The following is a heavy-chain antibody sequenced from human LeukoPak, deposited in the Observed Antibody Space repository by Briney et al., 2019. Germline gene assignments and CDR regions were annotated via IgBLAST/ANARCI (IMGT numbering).Heavy chain of an antibody. D-gene: IGHD1-14*01. CDR3: ARDSPDGNPDY. Sequence: GGSLRLSCVVSGFTFSSYSMNWVRQAPGKGLEWVSSISGSGNYIYYADSVKGRFAISRDNAKNSLYLQMNSLRAEDTAVYYCARDSPDGNPDYWGQGTLVIV. CDR1: GFTFSSYS. V-gene: IGHV3-21*01. CDR2: ISGSGNYI. J-gene: IGHJ4*02.